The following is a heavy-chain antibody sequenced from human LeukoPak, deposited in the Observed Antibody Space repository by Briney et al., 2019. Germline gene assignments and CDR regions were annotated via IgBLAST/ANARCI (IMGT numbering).Heavy chain of an antibody. D-gene: IGHD6-13*01. V-gene: IGHV1-2*02. Sequence: GASVKVSCKASGYTFTGYYMHWVRQAPGQGLEWMGWINPNSGGTNYAQKFQGRVTMTRDTSISTAYMELSRLRSDDTAVYYCARGGIAAAGISSVFAFDIWGQGTMVTVSS. CDR1: GYTFTGYY. CDR3: ARGGIAAAGISSVFAFDI. J-gene: IGHJ3*02. CDR2: INPNSGGT.